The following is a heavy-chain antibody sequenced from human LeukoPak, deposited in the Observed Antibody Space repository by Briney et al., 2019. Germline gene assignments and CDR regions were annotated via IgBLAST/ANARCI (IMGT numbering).Heavy chain of an antibody. V-gene: IGHV5-51*01. J-gene: IGHJ4*02. D-gene: IGHD2-21*02. CDR2: IYPGDSDT. CDR3: ARSYCGGDCYSPLWDY. Sequence: ESLTISCKGSGYSFTSYWIGWVRQMPGKGLEWMGIIYPGDSDTRYSPSFQGQVTISADKSISTAYLQWSSLKASDTAMYYCARSYCGGDCYSPLWDYWGQGTLVTVSS. CDR1: GYSFTSYW.